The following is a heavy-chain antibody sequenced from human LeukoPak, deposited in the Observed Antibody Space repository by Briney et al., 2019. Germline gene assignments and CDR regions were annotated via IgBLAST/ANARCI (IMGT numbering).Heavy chain of an antibody. CDR2: IFPGDSNT. V-gene: IGHV5-51*01. CDR3: AREAFGSGEV. Sequence: GESLKISCEASGYTFTAYRIGWVRQMPGEGLEWVGVIFPGDSNTRYMPPFQGQVTISADKSISTAYLQWSSLKASDTAMYYCAREAFGSGEVWGQGTLVTVSS. D-gene: IGHD3-10*01. J-gene: IGHJ4*02. CDR1: GYTFTAYR.